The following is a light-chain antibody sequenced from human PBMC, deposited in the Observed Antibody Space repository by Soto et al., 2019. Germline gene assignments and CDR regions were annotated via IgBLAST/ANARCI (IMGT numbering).Light chain of an antibody. CDR3: QQSDSTPYT. CDR1: QTINNY. V-gene: IGKV1-39*01. Sequence: DIPMTQSPSSLSASVGDRVTLTCRESQTINNYLNGYQQRPGKAPRLLIYAASSLPGGVPSRFSGSGSGTDFTLTISRLQPDDFATYYCQQSDSTPYTFGQGTKLEIK. J-gene: IGKJ2*01. CDR2: AAS.